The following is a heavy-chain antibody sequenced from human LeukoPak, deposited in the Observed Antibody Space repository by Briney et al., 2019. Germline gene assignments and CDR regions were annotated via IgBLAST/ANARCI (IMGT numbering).Heavy chain of an antibody. J-gene: IGHJ4*02. Sequence: PGGSLRLSCVGSGFSFNSYDMGWVRQTPGKGLEWVSAISTSGGYTEDAESVKGRFTISRDNSQNTLFLQMNGLRPDDTAVYYCAKKPATIKFPFDHWGQETLVTVSP. CDR1: GFSFNSYD. CDR2: ISTSGGYT. CDR3: AKKPATIKFPFDH. V-gene: IGHV3-23*01. D-gene: IGHD5-24*01.